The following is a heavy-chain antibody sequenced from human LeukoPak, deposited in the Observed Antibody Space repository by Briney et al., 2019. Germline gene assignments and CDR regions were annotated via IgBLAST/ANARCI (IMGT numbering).Heavy chain of an antibody. J-gene: IGHJ4*02. Sequence: SETLSLTCTVSGGSISSSIYYWGWIRQPPGKGLEWIGSMSYSGSTYYNPSLKSRVTISVDTSKNQFSLSLSVVAAADTAVYYCARLSSNWYFDSWGRGTLVTVSS. CDR2: MSYSGST. D-gene: IGHD1-1*01. CDR3: ARLSSNWYFDS. V-gene: IGHV4-39*01. CDR1: GGSISSSIYY.